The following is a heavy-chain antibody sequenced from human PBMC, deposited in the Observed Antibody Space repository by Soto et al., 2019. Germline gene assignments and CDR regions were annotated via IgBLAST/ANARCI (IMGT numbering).Heavy chain of an antibody. CDR3: AREAYYDEIYYYYGMDV. V-gene: IGHV1-18*01. CDR1: GYTFTSYG. J-gene: IGHJ6*02. Sequence: ASVKVSSKASGYTFTSYGISWVRQAPGQGLEWMGLISANSGNTNYAQKFQGRVTMTRDTSKSTVYMELSSLRSEETAVYYCAREAYYDEIYYYYGMDVWGQGTTVTVS. CDR2: ISANSGNT. D-gene: IGHD3-22*01.